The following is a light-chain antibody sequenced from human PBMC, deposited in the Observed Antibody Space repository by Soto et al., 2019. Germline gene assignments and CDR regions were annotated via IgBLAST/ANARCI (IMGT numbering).Light chain of an antibody. J-gene: IGKJ1*01. Sequence: DVPMTQSPSTLSASVGDRVTITCRANQTISNSLAWYQQKPGKAPILLIYKVTSLESGVPARFSGGGSGTEFTLTISSLQPDDFATYYCQQYYDYSTFGQGTKVDVK. CDR3: QQYYDYST. V-gene: IGKV1-5*03. CDR2: KVT. CDR1: QTISNS.